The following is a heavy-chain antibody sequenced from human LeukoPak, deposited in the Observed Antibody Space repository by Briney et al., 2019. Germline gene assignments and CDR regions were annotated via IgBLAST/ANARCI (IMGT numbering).Heavy chain of an antibody. Sequence: GGSLRLSCAASGFTFSNYAVSWVRQAPGRGLEWVSGISGSGVATYSADSVKGRFTISRDNSKNTLYLQMNSLRAEDTAVYYCAKDWGYSSSQGYYFDYWGQGTLVTVSS. J-gene: IGHJ4*02. CDR1: GFTFSNYA. D-gene: IGHD6-13*01. CDR2: ISGSGVAT. CDR3: AKDWGYSSSQGYYFDY. V-gene: IGHV3-23*01.